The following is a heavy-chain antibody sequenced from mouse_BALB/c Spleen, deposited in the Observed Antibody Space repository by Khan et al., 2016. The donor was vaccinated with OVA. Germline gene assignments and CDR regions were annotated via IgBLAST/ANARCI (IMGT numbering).Heavy chain of an antibody. CDR1: GYSFTGYF. D-gene: IGHD1-1*01. CDR2: INPHIGET. CDR3: APIYRSDFDY. V-gene: IGHV1-20*02. Sequence: EVQLQQSGPELVKPGASVKISCKASGYSFTGYFMNWVMQSQGKSLEWIGRINPHIGETFYNQKFKGKATLTVDESSSTAHMELRSLASEDSAVYYCAPIYRSDFDYWGQGTTLTVSS. J-gene: IGHJ2*01.